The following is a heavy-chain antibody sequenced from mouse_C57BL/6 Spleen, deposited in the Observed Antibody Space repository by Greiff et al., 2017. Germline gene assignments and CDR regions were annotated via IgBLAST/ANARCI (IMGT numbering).Heavy chain of an antibody. CDR1: GYTFTSYT. D-gene: IGHD1-1*01. V-gene: IGHV1-4*01. Sequence: VQLQQSGAELARPGASVKMSCKASGYTFTSYTMHWVKQRPGQGLEWIGYINPSNGYTKYNQKFKDKATLTADKSSSSAYMQLSSLTSEDAAVYYCAISYGSSYEGYWGQGTTLTVAS. CDR2: INPSNGYT. J-gene: IGHJ2*01. CDR3: AISYGSSYEGY.